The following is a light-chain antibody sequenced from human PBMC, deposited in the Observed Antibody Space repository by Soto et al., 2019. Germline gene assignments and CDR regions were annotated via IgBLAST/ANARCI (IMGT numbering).Light chain of an antibody. CDR1: QSISSW. CDR3: QQYSNSPLT. V-gene: IGKV1-5*03. J-gene: IGKJ4*01. Sequence: DIQMTQSPSTLSASVGDRVTITCRASQSISSWLVWYQQKPGKAPKLLIYKASSLESGVPSRFSGSGSGTEFTLTINSLQPDDFATYYCQQYSNSPLTFGGGTKVEIK. CDR2: KAS.